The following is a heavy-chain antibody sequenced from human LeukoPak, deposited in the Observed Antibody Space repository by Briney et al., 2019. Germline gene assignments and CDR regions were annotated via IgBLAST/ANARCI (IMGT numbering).Heavy chain of an antibody. V-gene: IGHV3-21*01. CDR3: ARDRSSGWSDGYYFDY. Sequence: GGSLRLSYAASGFTFSSYSMNWVRQAPGKGLEWVSSISSSSSYIYYADSVKGRFTISRDNAKNSLYLQMNSLRAEDTAVYYCARDRSSGWSDGYYFDYWGQGTLVTVSS. J-gene: IGHJ4*02. D-gene: IGHD6-19*01. CDR2: ISSSSSYI. CDR1: GFTFSSYS.